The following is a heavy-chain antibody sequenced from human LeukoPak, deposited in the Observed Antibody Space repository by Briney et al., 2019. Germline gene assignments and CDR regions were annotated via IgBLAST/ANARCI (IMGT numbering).Heavy chain of an antibody. CDR3: ARGEYSYAVSSNWFDP. J-gene: IGHJ5*02. Sequence: SVKVSCKASGYTFTSYDINWVRQATGQGLEWMGRIIPILGIANYAQKFQGRVTITADKSTSTAYMELSSLRSEDTAVYYCARGEYSYAVSSNWFDPWGQGTLVTVSS. V-gene: IGHV1-69*04. CDR2: IIPILGIA. CDR1: GYTFTSYD. D-gene: IGHD5-18*01.